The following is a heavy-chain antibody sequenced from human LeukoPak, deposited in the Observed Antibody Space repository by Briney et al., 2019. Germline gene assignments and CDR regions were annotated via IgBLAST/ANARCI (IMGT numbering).Heavy chain of an antibody. J-gene: IGHJ4*02. CDR2: IWFDGSNE. D-gene: IGHD3-22*01. V-gene: IGHV3-33*01. CDR3: AREGEYYDSSGYKTFRYYFDY. Sequence: GGSLKLSCAASGFTFSSYAVHWVRQAPGQGLELVAAIWFDGSNEYYADSMKGRFTISRDNSKSTLYLQMTSLRAEDTAVYFCAREGEYYDSSGYKTFRYYFDYWGQGTLVTVSS. CDR1: GFTFSSYA.